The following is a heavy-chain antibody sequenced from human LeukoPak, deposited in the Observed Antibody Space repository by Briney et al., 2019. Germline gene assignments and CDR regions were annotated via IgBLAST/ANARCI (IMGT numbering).Heavy chain of an antibody. V-gene: IGHV3-48*04. CDR2: ISSSSSTI. Sequence: GGSLRLSCAASGFTFSSYSMNWVRQAPGKGLEWVSYISSSSSTIYYADSVKGRFTISRDNSKNSLYLQMNSLRAEDTAVYYCARLVVVADATRTDNWFDPWGQGTLVTVSS. CDR3: ARLVVVADATRTDNWFDP. J-gene: IGHJ5*02. D-gene: IGHD2-15*01. CDR1: GFTFSSYS.